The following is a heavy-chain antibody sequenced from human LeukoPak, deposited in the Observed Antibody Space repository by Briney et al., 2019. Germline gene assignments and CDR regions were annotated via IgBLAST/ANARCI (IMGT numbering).Heavy chain of an antibody. CDR3: VKDRVGTWEPIDY. V-gene: IGHV3-23*01. CDR1: GFTFSSCV. CDR2: VSGSGDTT. Sequence: GGSLRLSCAASGFTFSSCVMSWVRQAPGKGLEWVSAVSGSGDTTYYAESVRGRFTISRDISKNTLYLQMNSLRVEDTAVYYCVKDRVGTWEPIDYWGQGTLVTVSS. D-gene: IGHD1-26*01. J-gene: IGHJ4*02.